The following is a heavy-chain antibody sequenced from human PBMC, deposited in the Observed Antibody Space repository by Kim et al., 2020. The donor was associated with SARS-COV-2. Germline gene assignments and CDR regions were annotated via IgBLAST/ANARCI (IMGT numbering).Heavy chain of an antibody. CDR3: AKTRKAYCGGDCYPEVGY. J-gene: IGHJ4*02. CDR1: GFTFSSYA. D-gene: IGHD2-21*02. Sequence: GGSLRLSCAASGFTFSSYAMSWVRQAPGKGLEWVSAISGSGGSTYYADSVKGRFTISRDNSKNTLYLQMNSLRAEDTAVYYCAKTRKAYCGGDCYPEVGYWGQGTLVTVSS. V-gene: IGHV3-23*01. CDR2: ISGSGGST.